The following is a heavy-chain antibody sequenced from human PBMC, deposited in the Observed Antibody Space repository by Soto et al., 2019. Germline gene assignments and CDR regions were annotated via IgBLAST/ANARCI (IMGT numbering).Heavy chain of an antibody. CDR2: MNPSTGNS. D-gene: IGHD1-1*01. CDR1: GYTFTSYD. J-gene: IGHJ4*02. CDR3: ARRAETNGWNGFGADKYYFDF. Sequence: QVQLVQSGAEVRKPGASVKVSCEASGYTFTSYDIYWVRQATGQGLEWMGWMNPSTGNSGYAQKFQGRVTMNSDTYISTAHRELSSLRSEDTAVYYCARRAETNGWNGFGADKYYFDFWGQGTLVTVSS. V-gene: IGHV1-8*01.